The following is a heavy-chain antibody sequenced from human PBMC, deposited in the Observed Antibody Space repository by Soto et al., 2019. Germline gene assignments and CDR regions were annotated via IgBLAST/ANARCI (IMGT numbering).Heavy chain of an antibody. CDR2: ISWNSGDI. Sequence: PGGSLRLSCAASGFTFDDYAMHWVRQGPGKGLEWVSSISWNSGDIVYADSVKGRFTISRDNPKNTLYLQMNSLRAEDTAVYNCAKEPVGPDWYFDLWGRGTLVTVSS. J-gene: IGHJ2*01. V-gene: IGHV3-9*01. CDR3: AKEPVGPDWYFDL. CDR1: GFTFDDYA.